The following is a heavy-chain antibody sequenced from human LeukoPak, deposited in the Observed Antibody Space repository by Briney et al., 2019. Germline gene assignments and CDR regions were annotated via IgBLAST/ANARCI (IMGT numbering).Heavy chain of an antibody. V-gene: IGHV3-74*01. D-gene: IGHD4-17*01. Sequence: HPGGSLRLSCAASGFTFSSYWMHWVRQAPGKGLVWVSRINSDGSSTSYADSVKGRFTISRDNSKNTLYLQMNSLRAEDTALYYCARDLDCSGSSCTTTVTSDAFDIWGQGTMVTVSS. CDR1: GFTFSSYW. CDR3: ARDLDCSGSSCTTTVTSDAFDI. J-gene: IGHJ3*02. CDR2: INSDGSST.